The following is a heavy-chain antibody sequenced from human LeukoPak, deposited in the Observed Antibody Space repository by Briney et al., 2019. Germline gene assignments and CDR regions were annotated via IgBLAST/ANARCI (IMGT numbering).Heavy chain of an antibody. V-gene: IGHV4-59*01. D-gene: IGHD2-15*01. CDR2: IYYSGNT. CDR1: GGSISSYY. Sequence: SETLSLTCTVSGGSISSYYWSWIRQPPGKGLEWIGYIYYSGNTDYNPSLKNRVTLSVDTSRNQFSLNLSSVTAADTAVYYCARDRWQFTYWGQGTLVTVSS. CDR3: ARDRWQFTY. J-gene: IGHJ4*02.